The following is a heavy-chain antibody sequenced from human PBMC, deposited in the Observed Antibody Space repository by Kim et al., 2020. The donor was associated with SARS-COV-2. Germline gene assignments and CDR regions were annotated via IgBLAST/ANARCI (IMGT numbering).Heavy chain of an antibody. CDR1: GFRFGNFA. CDR3: ATLKVVVSDDWFDP. J-gene: IGHJ5*02. Sequence: GGSLRLSCAASGFRFGNFAMSWVRQAPGKRPEWISAISVRGDRPYNADSVKGRFTISRDNFKSQMILQVDSVRVEDTAIYYCATLKVVVSDDWFDPWGQGTLVTVSS. D-gene: IGHD2-2*01. V-gene: IGHV3-23*01. CDR2: ISVRGDRP.